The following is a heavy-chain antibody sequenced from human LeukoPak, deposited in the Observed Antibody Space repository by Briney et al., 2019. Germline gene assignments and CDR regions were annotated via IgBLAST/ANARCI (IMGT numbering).Heavy chain of an antibody. V-gene: IGHV3-23*01. J-gene: IGHJ4*02. CDR1: GFAFSSYA. CDR2: PSGSGDTT. Sequence: PGGSLRLSCAASGFAFSSYAMSWVRQAPGGGLEWVATPSGSGDTTYYADSVRGRFSVSRDNSKNTLYLQMNSLRTEDTAVYYCAKGGPFDGRLEHDYWGQGTLVTVSS. CDR3: AKGGPFDGRLEHDY. D-gene: IGHD1/OR15-1a*01.